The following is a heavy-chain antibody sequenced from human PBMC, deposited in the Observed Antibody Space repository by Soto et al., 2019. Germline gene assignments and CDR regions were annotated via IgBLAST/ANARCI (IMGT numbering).Heavy chain of an antibody. Sequence: GGSLSLSCAASGFTLSSYAMSWVRQAPGKGMEWVSAISGSGGSTYYADSVKGRFTISRDNSKNTLYLQMNSLRAEDTAVYYCANTDLVPVGNCFDPWGQGTLVTVSS. CDR3: ANTDLVPVGNCFDP. CDR1: GFTLSSYA. J-gene: IGHJ5*02. D-gene: IGHD1-26*01. V-gene: IGHV3-23*01. CDR2: ISGSGGST.